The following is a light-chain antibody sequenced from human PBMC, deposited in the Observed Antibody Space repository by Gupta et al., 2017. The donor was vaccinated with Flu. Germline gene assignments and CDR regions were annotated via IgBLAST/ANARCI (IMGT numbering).Light chain of an antibody. V-gene: IGLV6-57*01. CDR1: SGSIASNY. CDR3: QSYDTSIVV. CDR2: EDN. Sequence: NVMLTQPHPVSESQGKTVTISCSRSSGSIASNYVQWYQQRPGRSPILVIYEDNQRPSGVPHRFSGSIDSSSTTATLTIAEVKTEADDDYHWQSYDTSIVVFGGGTKLTVL. J-gene: IGLJ3*02.